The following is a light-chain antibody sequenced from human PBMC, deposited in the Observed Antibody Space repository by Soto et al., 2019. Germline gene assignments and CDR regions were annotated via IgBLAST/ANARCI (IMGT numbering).Light chain of an antibody. Sequence: EIVLTQSPGTLSLSPGERATLSCRASQSVSSSYLAWYQQKPGQAPRLLIYGASSRATGIPDRFSGSGSGTVFTLTISRPEPEDFAVYYCQQYGSSLPYTFGQGTKLESK. J-gene: IGKJ2*01. V-gene: IGKV3-20*01. CDR2: GAS. CDR3: QQYGSSLPYT. CDR1: QSVSSSY.